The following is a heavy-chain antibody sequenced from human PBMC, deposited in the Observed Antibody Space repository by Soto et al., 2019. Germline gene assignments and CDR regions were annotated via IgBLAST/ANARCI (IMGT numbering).Heavy chain of an antibody. Sequence: PGGSLRLSCAASGFTFSSYGMHWVRQAPGKGLEWVAVIWYDGSNKYYADSVKGRFTISRDNSKTTLYLQMSSLRAEDTAVYYCAREDGYPDYGMDVWGQGTTVTVSS. D-gene: IGHD3-16*02. V-gene: IGHV3-33*01. CDR1: GFTFSSYG. CDR2: IWYDGSNK. J-gene: IGHJ6*02. CDR3: AREDGYPDYGMDV.